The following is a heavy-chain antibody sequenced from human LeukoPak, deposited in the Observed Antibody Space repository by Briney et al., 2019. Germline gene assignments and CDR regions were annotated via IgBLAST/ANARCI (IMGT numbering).Heavy chain of an antibody. CDR1: GFTFSSYW. CDR2: IKSDGST. Sequence: GGSLRLPCAASGFTFSSYWMHWVRPAPGKGLVWVSRIKSDGSTNYADSVKGRFTISRDNTKNTVSLQMNSLRAEDTGVYYCARAPSEIGGYYPEYFRHWGQGTLVTVSS. CDR3: ARAPSEIGGYYPEYFRH. D-gene: IGHD3-22*01. V-gene: IGHV3-74*01. J-gene: IGHJ1*01.